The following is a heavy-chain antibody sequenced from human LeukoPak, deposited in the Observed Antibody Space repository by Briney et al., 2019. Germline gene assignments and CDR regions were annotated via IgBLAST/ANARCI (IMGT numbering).Heavy chain of an antibody. V-gene: IGHV1-2*02. Sequence: ASVKVSCKASGYTFTGYYMHWVRQAPGQGLEWMGWINPNSGGTNYAQKFQGRVTMTRDTSISTAYMELSRLRSDDTAVYYCARVIEVPAAMRGWFDPWGQGTLVTVSS. CDR1: GYTFTGYY. CDR2: INPNSGGT. CDR3: ARVIEVPAAMRGWFDP. J-gene: IGHJ5*02. D-gene: IGHD2-2*01.